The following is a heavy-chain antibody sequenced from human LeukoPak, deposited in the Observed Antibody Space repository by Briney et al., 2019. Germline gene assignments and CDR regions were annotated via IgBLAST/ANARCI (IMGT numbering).Heavy chain of an antibody. CDR3: ARSITIFGAATLGY. J-gene: IGHJ4*02. D-gene: IGHD3-3*01. CDR2: INPSGGST. Sequence: PEASVKVSCKASGYSFISYSMHWVRQAPGQGLEWMGIINPSGGSTTYAQKFQGRVTMTRDMPTSTVFMELSSLRSEDTAVYYCARSITIFGAATLGYWGQGTLVTVSS. CDR1: GYSFISYS. V-gene: IGHV1-46*01.